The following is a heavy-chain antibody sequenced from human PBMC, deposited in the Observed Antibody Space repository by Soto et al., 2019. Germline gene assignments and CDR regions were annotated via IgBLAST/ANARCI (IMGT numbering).Heavy chain of an antibody. V-gene: IGHV4-39*01. J-gene: IGHJ5*02. CDR3: ARLEGDILTGYYSNWFDP. CDR1: GASISTSSYS. Sequence: TLSLTCTVSGASISTSSYSWGWIRQPPGQGLEWIGRIYYSGSTYYNPSLKSRVTISVDTSKNQFSLKLSSVTAADTAVYYCARLEGDILTGYYSNWFDPWGQGTLVTVSS. CDR2: IYYSGST. D-gene: IGHD3-9*01.